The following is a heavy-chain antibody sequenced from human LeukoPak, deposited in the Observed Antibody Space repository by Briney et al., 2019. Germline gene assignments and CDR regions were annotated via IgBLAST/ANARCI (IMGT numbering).Heavy chain of an antibody. CDR2: ISAYSGKT. D-gene: IGHD3-22*01. V-gene: IGHV1-18*01. Sequence: GESLKISCKASGYTLTSYGITWVRQAPGQGLEWMGWISAYSGKTNYAQKLQGRVTMTTDTSTSTAYMELRSLRSDDTAVYYCARRLDYYDISGYHTLDYWGQGTLVTVSS. CDR1: GYTLTSYG. CDR3: ARRLDYYDISGYHTLDY. J-gene: IGHJ4*02.